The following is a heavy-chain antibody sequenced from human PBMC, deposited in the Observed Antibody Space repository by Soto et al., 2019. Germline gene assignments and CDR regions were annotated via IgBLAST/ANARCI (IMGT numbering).Heavy chain of an antibody. J-gene: IGHJ4*02. V-gene: IGHV4-31*03. D-gene: IGHD6-13*01. CDR2: IYYSGST. CDR1: GGSISSGGYY. CDR3: AREGAAAAASFDY. Sequence: SETLSLTCTVSGGSISSGGYYWSWIRQHPGKGLEWIGYIYYSGSTYYNPSLKSRVTISVDTSKNQFSLKLSSVTAADTAVYYCAREGAAAAASFDYWGQGTLVTVSS.